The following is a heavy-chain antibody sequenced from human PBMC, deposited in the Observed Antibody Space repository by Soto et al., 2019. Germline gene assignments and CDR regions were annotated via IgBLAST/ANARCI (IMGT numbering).Heavy chain of an antibody. CDR3: ARAVGYCSGGSCYYFDY. CDR1: GGTFSSYA. D-gene: IGHD2-15*01. V-gene: IGHV1-69*06. CDR2: IIPIFGTA. J-gene: IGHJ4*02. Sequence: SVKVSCKASGGTFSSYAISWVRQAPGQGLEWMGGIIPIFGTANYAQKFQGRVTITADKSTSTAYMGLSSLRSEDTAVYYCARAVGYCSGGSCYYFDYWGQGTLVTVSS.